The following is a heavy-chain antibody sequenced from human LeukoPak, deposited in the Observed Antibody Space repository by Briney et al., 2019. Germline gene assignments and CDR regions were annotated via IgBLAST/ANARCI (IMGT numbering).Heavy chain of an antibody. J-gene: IGHJ4*02. D-gene: IGHD4-17*01. CDR1: GYTFTSYY. Sequence: ASVKVSCKASGYTFTSYYMHWVRQAPGQGLEWMGIINPSGGSTSYAQKSQGRVTMTRDTSTSTVYMELSSLRSEDTAVYYCASPIAVTTAFDYWGQGTLVTVSS. V-gene: IGHV1-46*01. CDR3: ASPIAVTTAFDY. CDR2: INPSGGST.